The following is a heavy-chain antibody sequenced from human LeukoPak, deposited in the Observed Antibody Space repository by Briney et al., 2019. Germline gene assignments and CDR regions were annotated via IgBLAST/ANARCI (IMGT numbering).Heavy chain of an antibody. D-gene: IGHD6-13*01. CDR1: GFSFSNYA. V-gene: IGHV3-48*01. CDR3: ARDPSRGYNYYSYMDV. CDR2: ISGSSAAI. Sequence: GGSLRLSCAASGFSFSNYAMNWFRQAPGKGLEWVSYISGSSAAIYYADSVEGRFTISRDKAKNSLYLQMNSLRAEDTAVYYCARDPSRGYNYYSYMDVWGKGTTVTVSS. J-gene: IGHJ6*03.